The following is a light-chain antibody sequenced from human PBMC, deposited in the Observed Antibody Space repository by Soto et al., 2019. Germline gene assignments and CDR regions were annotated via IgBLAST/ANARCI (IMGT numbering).Light chain of an antibody. V-gene: IGLV2-14*03. J-gene: IGLJ1*01. CDR1: SSDIGDYNY. CDR3: ISYTGSSTFV. Sequence: QSALTQPASVSGSPGQSITISCTGASSDIGDYNYVSWYQQHPDKAPKLMIYEVSNRPSGVPNRFSGSKSGTTASLTISGLQDEDEADYYCISYTGSSTFVFGTGTKVTVL. CDR2: EVS.